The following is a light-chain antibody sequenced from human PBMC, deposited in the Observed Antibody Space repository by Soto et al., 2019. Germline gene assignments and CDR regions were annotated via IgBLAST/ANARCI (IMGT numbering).Light chain of an antibody. CDR1: QSISSW. CDR2: KAS. CDR3: QHYNNARCT. V-gene: IGKV1-5*03. J-gene: IGKJ2*02. Sequence: DIQMTQSPSTLSASGGDRVTITCRASQSISSWLAWYQQKPGKAPKLLIYKASSLESGVPSRFSGSGSGTEFTLTISSLQADDFATYYCQHYNNARCTFGQGTKLEIK.